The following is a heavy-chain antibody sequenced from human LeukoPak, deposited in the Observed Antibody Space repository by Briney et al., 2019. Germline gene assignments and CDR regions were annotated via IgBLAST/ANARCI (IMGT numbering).Heavy chain of an antibody. CDR2: IDPNSGGT. Sequence: ASVKVSCKASGYTFTGYYMHWVRQAPGQGLEWMGWIDPNSGGTNYAQEFQGRVTMTRDTSISTAYMELSRLRSDDTAVYYCARVGHCSGGRCYPYFDYWGQGTLVTVSS. D-gene: IGHD2-15*01. V-gene: IGHV1-2*02. CDR1: GYTFTGYY. J-gene: IGHJ4*02. CDR3: ARVGHCSGGRCYPYFDY.